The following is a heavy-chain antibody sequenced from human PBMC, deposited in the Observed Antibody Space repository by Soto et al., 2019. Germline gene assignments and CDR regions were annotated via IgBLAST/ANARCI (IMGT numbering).Heavy chain of an antibody. V-gene: IGHV4-31*03. D-gene: IGHD3-3*01. CDR3: ATRSYDFDAFDV. CDR1: GGSISSGGHY. CDR2: IYYSGST. Sequence: QVQLQESGPGLVKPSQTLSLTCTVSGGSISSGGHYWSWIRQHPGKGLEWIGYIYYSGSTYYNPSLKSRITLSVDTSDNHFSLKLSSVTAADTAVYYCATRSYDFDAFDVWGQGTVVTVSS. J-gene: IGHJ3*01.